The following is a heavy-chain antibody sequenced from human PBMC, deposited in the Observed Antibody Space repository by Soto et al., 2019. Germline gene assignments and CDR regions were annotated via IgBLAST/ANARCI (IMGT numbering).Heavy chain of an antibody. CDR1: GGSIDGHN. Sequence: QVQLHESGPGLVKPSETLSLTCTVSGGSIDGHNCAWIRQTPGKALEWIGDVYSTGGSGYNPSITERVTLSLDTSKRQFSLQMRSVTAADAAGYYCVRRGIGNLHGLVDIWGRGTTVTVSS. V-gene: IGHV4-59*08. D-gene: IGHD3-16*01. CDR3: VRRGIGNLHGLVDI. J-gene: IGHJ6*02. CDR2: VYSTGGS.